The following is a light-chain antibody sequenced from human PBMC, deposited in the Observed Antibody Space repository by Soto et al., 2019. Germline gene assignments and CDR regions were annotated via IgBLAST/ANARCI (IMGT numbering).Light chain of an antibody. J-gene: IGLJ2*01. CDR1: SSDVGAYNY. V-gene: IGLV2-8*01. CDR2: EVS. Sequence: QSAPTQPPSASGSPGQSATISCTGTSSDVGAYNYVSWYQQYPGKAPKLIIYEVSKRPSGVHNRFSGSKSGNTASLTVSGLQPEDEADYYCSSYAGSSTWVFGGGTKLTVL. CDR3: SSYAGSSTWV.